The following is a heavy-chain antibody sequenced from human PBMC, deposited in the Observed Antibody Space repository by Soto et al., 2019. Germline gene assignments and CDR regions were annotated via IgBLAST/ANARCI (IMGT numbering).Heavy chain of an antibody. J-gene: IGHJ6*02. V-gene: IGHV3-23*01. CDR3: ANSSATGKSDGMDV. CDR1: GFALSSYT. Sequence: EVQLLQSGGGLVQPGGSLRLSCAASGFALSSYTMTWVRQAPGKGLEWVSSMSGGSGNTYHADSVRGRFTTSRDNSKTTLYLQMNSLRDDDTAVYYCANSSATGKSDGMDVWGQGTTVAVSS. D-gene: IGHD7-27*01. CDR2: MSGGSGNT.